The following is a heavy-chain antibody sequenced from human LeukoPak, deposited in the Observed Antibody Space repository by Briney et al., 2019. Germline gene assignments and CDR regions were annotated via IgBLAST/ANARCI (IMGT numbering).Heavy chain of an antibody. CDR2: IYYSGST. CDR3: ARDVGYCSGGSCSVSWFDP. CDR1: GGSISSYY. Sequence: SETLSLTCTVSGGSISSYYWSWIRQPPGKGLEWIGYIYYSGSTNYNSSFKSRVTISIDTSKNQFSLRLSSVTAADTAVYYCARDVGYCSGGSCSVSWFDPWGQGTLVTVSS. J-gene: IGHJ5*02. V-gene: IGHV4-59*01. D-gene: IGHD2-15*01.